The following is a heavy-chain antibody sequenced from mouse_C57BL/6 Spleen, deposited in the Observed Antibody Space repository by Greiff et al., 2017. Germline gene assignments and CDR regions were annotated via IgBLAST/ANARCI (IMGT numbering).Heavy chain of an antibody. CDR2: IDPSDSET. V-gene: IGHV1-52*01. J-gene: IGHJ2*01. CDR1: GYTFTSYW. CDR3: ARGSSTGSSLYYFDY. Sequence: VQLQQPGAELVRPGSSVKLSCKASGYTFTSYWMHWVKQRPIQGLEWIGNIDPSDSETHYNQKFKDKATLTVDKSSSTAYMQLSSLTSEDSAVYYCARGSSTGSSLYYFDYWGQSTTLTVSS. D-gene: IGHD1-1*01.